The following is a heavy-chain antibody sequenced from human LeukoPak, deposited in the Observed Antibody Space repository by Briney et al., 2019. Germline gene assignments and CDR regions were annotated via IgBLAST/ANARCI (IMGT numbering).Heavy chain of an antibody. CDR3: ARNLLLWFGESSSDCFDP. CDR2: MNPNSGNT. CDR1: GYTFTSYD. Sequence: GASVKVSCKASGYTFTSYDIKWVRQGTGQGLEWMGWMNPNSGNTGYAQKFQGRVTMTRNTSISTAYMELSSLRSEDTAVYYCARNLLLWFGESSSDCFDPWGQGTLVTVSS. J-gene: IGHJ5*02. D-gene: IGHD3-10*01. V-gene: IGHV1-8*01.